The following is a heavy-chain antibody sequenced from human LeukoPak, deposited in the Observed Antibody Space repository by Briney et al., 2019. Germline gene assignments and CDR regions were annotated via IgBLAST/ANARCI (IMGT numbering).Heavy chain of an antibody. V-gene: IGHV4-59*08. D-gene: IGHD6-13*01. J-gene: IGHJ2*01. Sequence: SETLSLTCTVSGGSTSSYYWSWLRQPPGKGLEWIGYIYYSGSTNYNPSLKSRVTISVDTSKNQFSLKLSSVTAADTAVYYCARRGGVAAAGTNWYFDLWGRGTLVTVSS. CDR3: ARRGGVAAAGTNWYFDL. CDR2: IYYSGST. CDR1: GGSTSSYY.